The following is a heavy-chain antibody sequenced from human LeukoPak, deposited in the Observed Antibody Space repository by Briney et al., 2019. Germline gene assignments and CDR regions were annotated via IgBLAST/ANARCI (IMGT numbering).Heavy chain of an antibody. J-gene: IGHJ4*02. CDR2: IYPGDSET. D-gene: IGHD2-2*01. CDR1: GYSFMYYW. Sequence: GESLKISCTGSGYSFMYYWIGWVRRMPGKGLEWRGIIYPGDSETRYSPSFEGQVTISADKSISTAYLQWSSLKASDTAMYYWARHVGRYCTSTSCPPDYWGQGTLVTVSS. CDR3: ARHVGRYCTSTSCPPDY. V-gene: IGHV5-51*01.